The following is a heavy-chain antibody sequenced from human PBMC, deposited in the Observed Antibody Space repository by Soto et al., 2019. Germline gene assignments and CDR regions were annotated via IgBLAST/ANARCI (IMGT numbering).Heavy chain of an antibody. CDR3: ARGGYYDNTWGKLSHYGLDV. J-gene: IGHJ6*02. CDR2: ISPYNDYT. CDR1: GYTFIRYG. D-gene: IGHD3-16*01. Sequence: QVQLVQSAGEVKKPGASVKVSCKASGYTFIRYGITWVRQAPGQGLEWMGWISPYNDYTIYAQKLQGRVTMTTETSTRTVYRDLRSLKSDDTAVYYGARGGYYDNTWGKLSHYGLDVWGQGTSVTVSS. V-gene: IGHV1-18*01.